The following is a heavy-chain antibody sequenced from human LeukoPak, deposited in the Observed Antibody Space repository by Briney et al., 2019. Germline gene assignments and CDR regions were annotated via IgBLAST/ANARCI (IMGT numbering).Heavy chain of an antibody. V-gene: IGHV3-30*04. Sequence: PGRSLRLSCAASGFTFSSYAMHWVRQAPGKGLEWVAVISYDGSNKYYADSVKGRFTISRDNSKNTLYLQMNSLRAEDTAVYYCARGEDRFGSSVIWGQGTMVTASS. J-gene: IGHJ3*02. CDR2: ISYDGSNK. CDR3: ARGEDRFGSSVI. CDR1: GFTFSSYA. D-gene: IGHD2-15*01.